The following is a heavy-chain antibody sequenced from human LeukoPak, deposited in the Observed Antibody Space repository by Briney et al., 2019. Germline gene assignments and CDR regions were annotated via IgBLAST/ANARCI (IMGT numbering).Heavy chain of an antibody. CDR3: ARRGSMGGSFVGAFDI. J-gene: IGHJ3*02. CDR1: GDSFSRNTYS. Sequence: PSETLSLTCTVSGDSFSRNTYSWGWIRQPPGKGLEWIGSIYYTGRTFYNPSLKSRVTISVDTSKNQFSLKLSSVTDADTAVYYCARRGSMGGSFVGAFDIWGQGTMVTVSS. CDR2: IYYTGRT. V-gene: IGHV4-39*01. D-gene: IGHD1-26*01.